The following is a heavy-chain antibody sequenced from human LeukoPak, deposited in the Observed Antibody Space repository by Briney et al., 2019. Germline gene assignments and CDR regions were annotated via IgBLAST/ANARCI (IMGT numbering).Heavy chain of an antibody. Sequence: ASVKVSCKASGYTFTSYGISWVRQAPGQGLEWMGWISAYNGNTNYAQKFQGRVTITRNTSISTAYMELSSLRSEDKAVYYCARAFWSGMGWDFDYWGQGTLVTVSS. V-gene: IGHV1-18*01. CDR1: GYTFTSYG. CDR3: ARAFWSGMGWDFDY. CDR2: ISAYNGNT. D-gene: IGHD3-3*01. J-gene: IGHJ4*02.